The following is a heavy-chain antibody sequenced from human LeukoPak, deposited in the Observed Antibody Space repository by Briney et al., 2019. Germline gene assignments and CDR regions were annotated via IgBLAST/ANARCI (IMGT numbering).Heavy chain of an antibody. J-gene: IGHJ4*02. CDR2: ISPNTGDT. Sequence: ASVKVSCKASGYTFTGYYLHWVRQAPGQGLEWMGSISPNTGDTNYAQKFQGRVTMTRDTSITTAYMELRSLRSDGRAVYYCARIGEDYWGQGTLVTVSS. D-gene: IGHD3-10*01. V-gene: IGHV1-2*02. CDR3: ARIGEDY. CDR1: GYTFTGYY.